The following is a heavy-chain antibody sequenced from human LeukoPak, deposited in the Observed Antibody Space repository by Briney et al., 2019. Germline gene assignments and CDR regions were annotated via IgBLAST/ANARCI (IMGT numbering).Heavy chain of an antibody. CDR3: AREAQYCSGGSCYGGYFQH. V-gene: IGHV4-34*01. CDR2: FNHSEAT. Sequence: PSETLSLTGPVKGGSFSGYYWSGIRQPPGKGLEWMGEFNHSEATDYNPSFRSRVTISVDTSKNQFPLKLSSVTAADTAVYYCAREAQYCSGGSCYGGYFQHWGQGTLVTVTS. CDR1: GGSFSGYY. J-gene: IGHJ1*01. D-gene: IGHD2-15*01.